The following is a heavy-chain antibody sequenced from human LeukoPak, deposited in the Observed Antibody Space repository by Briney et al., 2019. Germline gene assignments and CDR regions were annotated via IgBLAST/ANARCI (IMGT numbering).Heavy chain of an antibody. D-gene: IGHD2-8*02. J-gene: IGHJ4*02. CDR3: ARSTGDMDS. V-gene: IGHV6-1*01. CDR2: TYYRSKWSY. Sequence: SQTLSLTCAISGDSVSSNNAAWNWIRQSPSRGLEWLGRTYYRSKWSYNYALSVQSRISIKSDTSKNQFSLLLKSVTPEDTAVYYCARSTGDMDSWGQGTLVTVSS. CDR1: GDSVSSNNAA.